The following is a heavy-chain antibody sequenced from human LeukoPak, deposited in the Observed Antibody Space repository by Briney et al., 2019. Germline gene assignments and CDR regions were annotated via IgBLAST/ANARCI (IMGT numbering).Heavy chain of an antibody. CDR1: GFTFSSYW. CDR2: INSDGTTT. CDR3: AKDVGGTI. D-gene: IGHD1-26*01. V-gene: IGHV3-74*01. J-gene: IGHJ4*02. Sequence: QPGGSLRLSCAASGFTFSSYWMHWVRQAPGKGLVWVSRINSDGTTTTYGDSVKGRFTISRHNAKSMVYLQMNSLRAEDTAVYYCAKDVGGTIWGQGTLVTVSS.